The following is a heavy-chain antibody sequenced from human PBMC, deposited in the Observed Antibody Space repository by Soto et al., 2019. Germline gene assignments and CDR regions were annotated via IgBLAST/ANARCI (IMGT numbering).Heavy chain of an antibody. J-gene: IGHJ3*02. CDR1: GYSISSGYY. Sequence: SETLSLTCAVSGYSISSGYYCGWIRQPPGKGVEGVGSIYRSGSNYYNPSLKSRVTISVDTSKNQFSLKLSSVTAADTAVYYCARDGVSGSHGDAFDIWGQGTMVTVSS. CDR3: ARDGVSGSHGDAFDI. CDR2: IYRSGSN. V-gene: IGHV4-38-2*02. D-gene: IGHD1-26*01.